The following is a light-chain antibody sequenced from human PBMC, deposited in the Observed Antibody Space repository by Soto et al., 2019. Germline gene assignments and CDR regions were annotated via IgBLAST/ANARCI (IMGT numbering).Light chain of an antibody. CDR1: SGHSIYA. CDR2: LNSDGSH. J-gene: IGLJ2*01. Sequence: QSVLTQSPSASASLGASVKLTCTLSSGHSIYASSWHQQQPEKGPRYLMKLNSDGSHRKGDGIPDRFSGSSSGAERYLTISSLQSEDEADYYCQTWGTGPVVFGGGTKLTVL. V-gene: IGLV4-69*01. CDR3: QTWGTGPVV.